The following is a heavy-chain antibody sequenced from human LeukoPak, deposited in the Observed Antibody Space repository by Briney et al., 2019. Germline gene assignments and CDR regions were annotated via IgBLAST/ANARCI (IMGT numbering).Heavy chain of an antibody. CDR2: IYPGDSDT. V-gene: IGHV5-51*01. CDR1: GYSFTSYW. CDR3: ARHTLTVTTFDNWFDP. J-gene: IGHJ5*02. Sequence: HGESLKISCKGSGYSFTSYWIGWVRQMPGKGLEWMGIIYPGDSDTRYSPSFQGQVTISADKSISTAYLQWSSLKASDTAMYYCARHTLTVTTFDNWFDPWGQGTLVTVSS. D-gene: IGHD4-17*01.